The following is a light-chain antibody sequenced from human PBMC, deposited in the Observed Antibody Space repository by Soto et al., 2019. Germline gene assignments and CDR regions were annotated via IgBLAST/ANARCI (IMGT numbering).Light chain of an antibody. CDR2: GAS. Sequence: EIVLTQSPGTLSLSPGERATLSCRASQSVSSSYLAWYQQKPGQAPRLLIYGASSRATGIPDRFSSSVSGTDFTLTIGRLEPEDFAVYYCQQYGSSRTFGQGTKVEIK. CDR1: QSVSSSY. J-gene: IGKJ1*01. V-gene: IGKV3-20*01. CDR3: QQYGSSRT.